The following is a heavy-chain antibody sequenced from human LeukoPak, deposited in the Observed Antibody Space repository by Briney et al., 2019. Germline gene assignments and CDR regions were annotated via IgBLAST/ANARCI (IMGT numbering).Heavy chain of an antibody. CDR3: AIYYDSSGSIVH. CDR2: ISDSGSTI. D-gene: IGHD3-22*01. Sequence: GGSLRLSCAASGFIFSDYYMTWIRQTPGKGLEWLSYISDSGSTINYADSVKARLTISRDNAKKSLFLQMNSLRAEDTAVYYCAIYYDSSGSIVHWGQGTLVTVSS. V-gene: IGHV3-11*01. CDR1: GFIFSDYY. J-gene: IGHJ4*02.